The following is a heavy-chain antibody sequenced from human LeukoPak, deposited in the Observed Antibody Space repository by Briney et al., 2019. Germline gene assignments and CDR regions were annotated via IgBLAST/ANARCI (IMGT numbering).Heavy chain of an antibody. J-gene: IGHJ4*02. CDR1: GGSMSSYY. D-gene: IGHD3-16*01. CDR2: IYYGGST. CDR3: ARYGLIRGFEY. V-gene: IGHV4-59*01. Sequence: SETLSLTCTDTGGSMSSYYWSWIRQPPGKQLEWIGYIYYGGSTTYSPSLKSRVTISVDTSKNEFSLKLTSVTAADTAVYYCARYGLIRGFEYWGQGTLVTVSS.